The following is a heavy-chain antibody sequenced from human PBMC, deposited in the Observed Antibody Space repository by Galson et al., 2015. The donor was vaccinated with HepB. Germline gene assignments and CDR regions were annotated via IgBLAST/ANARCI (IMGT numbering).Heavy chain of an antibody. CDR3: VKDRYAYGYSDF. CDR1: GFTFSTYA. D-gene: IGHD5-18*01. J-gene: IGHJ4*02. Sequence: SLRLSCAASGFTFSTYAMHWVRQAPGKGLQFVSTINSNGGSTYYADSVKGRFTISRDNSQNTLYLQMSSLRPEDTAVYFCVKDRYAYGYSDFWGQGTLVTAS. V-gene: IGHV3-64D*06. CDR2: INSNGGST.